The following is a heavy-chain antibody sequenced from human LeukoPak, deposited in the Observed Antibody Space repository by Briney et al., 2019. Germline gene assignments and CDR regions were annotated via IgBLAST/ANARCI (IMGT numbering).Heavy chain of an antibody. D-gene: IGHD3-10*02. CDR1: GFTFNRYT. CDR3: AGLGITMIGGV. J-gene: IGHJ6*04. CDR2: ISSSGSTI. Sequence: GGSLRLSCVASGFTFNRYTINWVRQAPGKGLEWVSYISSSGSTIYYADSVKGRFTISRDNAKNSMYLQMNSLRAGDMAVYYCAGLGITMIGGVWGKGTTVTISS. V-gene: IGHV3-48*04.